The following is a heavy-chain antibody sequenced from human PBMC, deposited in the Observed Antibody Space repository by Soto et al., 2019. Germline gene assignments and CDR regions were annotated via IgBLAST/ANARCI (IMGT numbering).Heavy chain of an antibody. CDR2: VSSDGSNK. CDR1: GFSFSNYG. D-gene: IGHD2-2*01. Sequence: QTGGSLRLSCAASGFSFSNYGMHWVRQAPGKGLEWVAFVSSDGSNKYYADSVKGRFTISRDNSKSTLYLQVDSLRVDDTAVYYCAKDRVIQLLPIWPDPWGQGTLVTVSS. CDR3: AKDRVIQLLPIWPDP. V-gene: IGHV3-30*18. J-gene: IGHJ5*02.